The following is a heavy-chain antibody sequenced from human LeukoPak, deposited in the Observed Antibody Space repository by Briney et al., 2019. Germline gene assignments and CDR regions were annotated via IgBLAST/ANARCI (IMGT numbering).Heavy chain of an antibody. CDR3: ASRPAGSTWYGVFDY. CDR1: GGPIDRHY. V-gene: IGHV4-59*11. D-gene: IGHD6-13*01. CDR2: VFYPGST. J-gene: IGHJ4*02. Sequence: PSETLSLTCTVSGGPIDRHYWSWIRQPPRKGLEWIGYVFYPGSTNYNPSLKSRVTMSLDTSRDQFSLRLTSVTAADTAIYYCASRPAGSTWYGVFDYWSQGTQVTVSS.